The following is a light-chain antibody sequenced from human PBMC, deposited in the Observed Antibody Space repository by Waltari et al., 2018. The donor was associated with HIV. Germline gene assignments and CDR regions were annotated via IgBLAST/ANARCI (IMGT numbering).Light chain of an antibody. CDR3: MQRREFPLT. CDR1: QSLLDSDDGNTY. CDR2: TPS. V-gene: IGKV2-40*01. Sequence: DIVMTQTPLSLPVTPGGPASISCRSSQSLLDSDDGNTYLDWYLQKPGQSPQLLIYTPSYRASGVPDSFSGSGSGTDFTLKISRVEAEDVGVYECMQRREFPLTFGGGTKVEIK. J-gene: IGKJ4*01.